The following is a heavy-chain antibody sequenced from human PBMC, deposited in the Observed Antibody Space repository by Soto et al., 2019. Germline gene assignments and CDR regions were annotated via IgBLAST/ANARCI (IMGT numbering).Heavy chain of an antibody. CDR3: ATYSGYYLPPDGY. V-gene: IGHV1-2*04. D-gene: IGHD3-22*01. Sequence: ASVKVSCKASGYTFTGYYMHWVRQAPGQGLEWMGWINPNSGGTNYAQKFQGWVTMTRDTSISTAYMELSRLRSEDTAVYYCATYSGYYLPPDGYWGQGTLVTVSS. CDR2: INPNSGGT. J-gene: IGHJ4*02. CDR1: GYTFTGYY.